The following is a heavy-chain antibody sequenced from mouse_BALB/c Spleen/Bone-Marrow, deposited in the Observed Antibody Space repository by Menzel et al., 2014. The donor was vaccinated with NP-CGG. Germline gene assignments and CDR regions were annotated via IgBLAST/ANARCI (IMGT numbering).Heavy chain of an antibody. Sequence: EVQLQQSGPDLVKPSQSLSLTCTVTGYSITSGYSWHWIRQFPGNILEWMGYIHYSGYTNYNPSLKSRISITRDTSKNQFFLQLNSATTEDTATYYCARTDGYYAMDYWGQGTSVTVSS. CDR1: GYSITSGYS. D-gene: IGHD2-3*01. CDR3: ARTDGYYAMDY. CDR2: IHYSGYT. V-gene: IGHV3-1*02. J-gene: IGHJ4*01.